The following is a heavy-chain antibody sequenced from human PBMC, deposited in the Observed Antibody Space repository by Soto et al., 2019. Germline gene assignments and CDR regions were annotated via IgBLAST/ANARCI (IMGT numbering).Heavy chain of an antibody. Sequence: ASVKVSCKASGGTFSSYAISWVRQAPGQGLEWMGGIIPIFGTANYAQKFQGRVTITADESTSTAYMELSSLRSEDTAVYYCARTYGGNPYYFDYWGQGTLVTVSS. CDR1: GGTFSSYA. J-gene: IGHJ4*02. D-gene: IGHD4-17*01. CDR3: ARTYGGNPYYFDY. V-gene: IGHV1-69*13. CDR2: IIPIFGTA.